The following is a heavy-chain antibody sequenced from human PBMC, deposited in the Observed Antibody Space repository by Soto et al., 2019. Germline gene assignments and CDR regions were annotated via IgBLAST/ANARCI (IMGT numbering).Heavy chain of an antibody. CDR1: GGTFSSYA. V-gene: IGHV1-69*01. CDR3: ARDPYCSSTSCYDGTWS. Sequence: QVQLVQSGAEVKKPGSSVKVSCKASGGTFSSYAISWVRQAPGQGLEWMGGIIPIFGTANYAQKFQGRVTITADESTSTAYMELSSLRSEDTAVHYCARDPYCSSTSCYDGTWSWGQGTLVTVSS. CDR2: IIPIFGTA. J-gene: IGHJ5*02. D-gene: IGHD2-2*01.